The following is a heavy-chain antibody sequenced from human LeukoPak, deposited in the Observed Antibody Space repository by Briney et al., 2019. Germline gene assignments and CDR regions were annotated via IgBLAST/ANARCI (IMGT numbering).Heavy chain of an antibody. V-gene: IGHV3-23*01. CDR3: ARDKGARDFDY. Sequence: PGGSLRLSCAASGFTFSSYGMSWVRQAPGKGLEWVSTISGSGGSTYYADSVKGRFTISRDNSKNTLYLQMNSLRAGDTAVYYCARDKGARDFDYWGQGTLVTVSS. D-gene: IGHD3-16*01. CDR1: GFTFSSYG. CDR2: ISGSGGST. J-gene: IGHJ4*02.